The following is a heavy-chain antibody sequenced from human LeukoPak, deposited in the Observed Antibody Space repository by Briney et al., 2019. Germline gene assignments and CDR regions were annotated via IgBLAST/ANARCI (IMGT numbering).Heavy chain of an antibody. CDR3: AKSPYDH. V-gene: IGHV3-23*01. CDR2: ISGGDNNT. CDR1: GFTFNSYA. Sequence: GGSLRLSCAASGFTFNSYAMSWVRQAPGKGLEWVSTISGGDNNTYYADSVKGRSTISRDNSKNTVYLQVNSPRADDTAVYYCAKSPYDHWGQGTLVTVSS. J-gene: IGHJ4*02.